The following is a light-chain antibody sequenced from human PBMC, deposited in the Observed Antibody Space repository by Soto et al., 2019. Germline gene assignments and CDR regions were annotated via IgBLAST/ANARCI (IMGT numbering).Light chain of an antibody. CDR1: QSISSW. J-gene: IGKJ1*01. CDR2: DAS. V-gene: IGKV1-5*01. Sequence: DIQMTQSPSTLAASLGDRVTITCRASQSISSWLAWYQQKPGKAPKLLIYDASSLESGVPSRFSGSGSGTEFTLTISSLQPDDFEPYYCQQYNSYPWTFGQGTKVDIK. CDR3: QQYNSYPWT.